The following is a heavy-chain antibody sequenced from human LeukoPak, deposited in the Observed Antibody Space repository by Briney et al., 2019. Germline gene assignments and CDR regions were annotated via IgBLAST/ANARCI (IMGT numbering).Heavy chain of an antibody. CDR2: ISGDGGST. Sequence: GGSLRLSCAASGFTFDDYAMRWVRQAPGKGLEWVSLISGDGGSTYYADSVKGRFTISRDNIKNSLYLQMNSLRTEDTALYYCAKDKLGMFDYWGQGTLVTVSS. J-gene: IGHJ4*02. V-gene: IGHV3-43*02. CDR3: AKDKLGMFDY. CDR1: GFTFDDYA. D-gene: IGHD7-27*01.